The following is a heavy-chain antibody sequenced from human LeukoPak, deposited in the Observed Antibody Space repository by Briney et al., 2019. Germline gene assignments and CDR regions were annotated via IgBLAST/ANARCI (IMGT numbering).Heavy chain of an antibody. CDR2: IIPIFGTA. Sequence: SVKVSCKASGGTFSSYAISWVRQAPGQGLEWMGGIIPIFGTANYAQKFQGRVTITTDESTSTAYMELSSLRSEDTAVYYCASQDIVVVPAAIIWGYFQHWGQGTLVTVSS. D-gene: IGHD2-2*02. CDR1: GGTFSSYA. CDR3: ASQDIVVVPAAIIWGYFQH. V-gene: IGHV1-69*05. J-gene: IGHJ1*01.